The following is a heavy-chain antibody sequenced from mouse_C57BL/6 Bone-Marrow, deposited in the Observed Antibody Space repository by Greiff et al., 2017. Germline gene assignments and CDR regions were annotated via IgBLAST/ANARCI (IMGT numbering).Heavy chain of an antibody. CDR2: IHPNSGST. D-gene: IGHD2-1*01. Sequence: QVQLQQPGAELVKPGASVKLSCKASGYTFTRYWMHWVKQRPGQGLEWIGMIHPNSGSTNYNEKFKSKATLTVDKSYSTANMQRSSLTAEDSAVYYCARYGNYGYWGQGTTLTVSS. J-gene: IGHJ2*01. V-gene: IGHV1-64*01. CDR3: ARYGNYGY. CDR1: GYTFTRYW.